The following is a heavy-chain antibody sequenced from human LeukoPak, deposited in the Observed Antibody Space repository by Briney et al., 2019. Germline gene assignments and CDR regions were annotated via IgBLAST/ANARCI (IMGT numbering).Heavy chain of an antibody. J-gene: IGHJ6*03. CDR3: AKSGRDDFWSGYSSYYYYYMDV. CDR1: GFTFSSYE. Sequence: TGGSLRLSCAASGFTFSSYEMNWVRQAPGKGLEWVSYISSSGSTIYYADSVKGRFTISRDNAKNSLYLQMNSLRAEDTAVYYCAKSGRDDFWSGYSSYYYYYMDVWGKGTTVTVSS. V-gene: IGHV3-48*03. CDR2: ISSSGSTI. D-gene: IGHD3-3*01.